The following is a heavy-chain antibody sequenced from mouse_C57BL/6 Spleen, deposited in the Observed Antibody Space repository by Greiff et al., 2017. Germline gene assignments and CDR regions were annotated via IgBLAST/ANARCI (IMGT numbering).Heavy chain of an antibody. CDR1: GFTFSSYS. D-gene: IGHD1-1*01. CDR3: ARADNYGRSWGYFDV. V-gene: IGHV5-4*01. J-gene: IGHJ1*03. Sequence: EVQGVESGGGLVKPGGSLKLSCAASGFTFSSYSMSWVRQTPEKRLEWVATISDGGSYTYYPDNVKGRFTISRDNAKNNLYLQMSHLKSEDTAVYYCARADNYGRSWGYFDVWGTGTTVTVSS. CDR2: ISDGGSYT.